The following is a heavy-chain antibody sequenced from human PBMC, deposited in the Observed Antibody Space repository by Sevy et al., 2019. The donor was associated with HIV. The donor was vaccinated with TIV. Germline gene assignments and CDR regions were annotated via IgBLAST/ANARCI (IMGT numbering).Heavy chain of an antibody. CDR2: ISSRGTTI. V-gene: IGHV3-48*03. CDR3: ARTGVGISGLTGAMDV. Sequence: GGCLRLSCAASGFSFTSYEINWVRQAPGKGLEWVSYISSRGTTIYYADSVKGRFTISRDNAKNYLFLQMNSLRADDTTVYDYARTGVGISGLTGAMDVWGQGTTVTVSS. J-gene: IGHJ6*02. CDR1: GFSFTSYE. D-gene: IGHD2-15*01.